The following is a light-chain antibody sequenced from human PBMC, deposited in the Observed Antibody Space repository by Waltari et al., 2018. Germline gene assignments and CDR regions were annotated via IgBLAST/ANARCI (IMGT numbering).Light chain of an antibody. CDR2: DVS. J-gene: IGKJ2*01. V-gene: IGKV1-33*01. Sequence: DIPMTQSPSSLSASLGDRISITCQASQDIRASLNWYQQRPGQAPKLLIYDVSSLESGVPSRFSGSGSGTHFTFTISSLQPEDIATYYCQQSDRVPYTFGQGTKLDI. CDR1: QDIRAS. CDR3: QQSDRVPYT.